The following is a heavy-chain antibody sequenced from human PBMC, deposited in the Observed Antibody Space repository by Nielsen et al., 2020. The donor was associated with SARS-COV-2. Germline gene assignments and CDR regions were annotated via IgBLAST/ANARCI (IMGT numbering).Heavy chain of an antibody. J-gene: IGHJ6*02. V-gene: IGHV1-46*04. D-gene: IGHD3-3*01. Sequence: ASVKVSCKASGYIITNHWIHWVRQAPGQGLEWMGIMDPSSGSTRYAQKLQGRVTMTRDTSTSTVYIEVSSLRSEDTAVYYCARAPSDYYGMDVWGQGTTVTVSS. CDR2: MDPSSGST. CDR1: GYIITNHW. CDR3: ARAPSDYYGMDV.